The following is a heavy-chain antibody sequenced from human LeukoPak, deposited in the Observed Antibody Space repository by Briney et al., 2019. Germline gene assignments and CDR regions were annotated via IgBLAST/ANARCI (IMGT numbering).Heavy chain of an antibody. CDR3: AKRGVVIRVILVGFHKEAYYFDS. CDR2: ISDSGGRT. V-gene: IGHV3-23*01. CDR1: GITLTNYG. Sequence: GGSLRLSCAVSGITLTNYGMSWVRQAPGKGLEWVAGISDSGGRTNYADSVKGRFTISRDNPKNTLYLQINSLRAEDTAVYFCAKRGVVIRVILVGFHKEAYYFDSWGQGALVTVSS. J-gene: IGHJ4*02. D-gene: IGHD3-22*01.